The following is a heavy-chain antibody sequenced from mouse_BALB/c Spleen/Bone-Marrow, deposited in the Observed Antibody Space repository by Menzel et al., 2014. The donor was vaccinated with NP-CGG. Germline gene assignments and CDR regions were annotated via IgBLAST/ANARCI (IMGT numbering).Heavy chain of an antibody. CDR2: TWAGGST. V-gene: IGHV2-9*02. J-gene: IGHJ3*02. CDR1: GFSLTSYG. CDR3: ARGDYSG. D-gene: IGHD1-1*01. Sequence: VQGVESGPGLVAPSQSLSITCTVSGFSLTSYGVHWVRQPPGKGLEWLGVTWAGGSTNYNSALMSGLSISKDNSKNQVFLKMNSLQTDDTAMYYCARGDYSGWGQGTLVTVSA.